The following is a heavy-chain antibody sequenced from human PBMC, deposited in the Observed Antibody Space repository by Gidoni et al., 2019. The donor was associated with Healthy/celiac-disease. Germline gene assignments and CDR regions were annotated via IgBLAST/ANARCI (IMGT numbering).Heavy chain of an antibody. CDR2: IYYSGST. CDR3: ARGGLRGTTKRANNWFDP. D-gene: IGHD1-7*01. J-gene: IGHJ5*02. CDR1: GGSISSYY. Sequence: QVQLQESGPGLVKPSETLSLTCTVSGGSISSYYWSWIRQPPGKGLEWIGYIYYSGSTNYNPSLKSRVTISVDTSKNQFSLKLSSVTAADTAVYYCARGGLRGTTKRANNWFDPWGQGTLVTVSS. V-gene: IGHV4-59*01.